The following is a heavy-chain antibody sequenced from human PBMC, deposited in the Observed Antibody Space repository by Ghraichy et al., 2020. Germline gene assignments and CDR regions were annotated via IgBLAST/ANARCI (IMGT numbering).Heavy chain of an antibody. J-gene: IGHJ4*02. V-gene: IGHV1-69*13. CDR2: IIPIFGTT. D-gene: IGHD3-22*01. Sequence: SVKVSCKASGGTFSSYAISWVRQAPGQGLEWMGGIIPIFGTTNYAQKFQGRVTITADESTSTAYMELSSLRSEDTAVYYCAREGGIVVGTLGYWGQGTLVTVSS. CDR1: GGTFSSYA. CDR3: AREGGIVVGTLGY.